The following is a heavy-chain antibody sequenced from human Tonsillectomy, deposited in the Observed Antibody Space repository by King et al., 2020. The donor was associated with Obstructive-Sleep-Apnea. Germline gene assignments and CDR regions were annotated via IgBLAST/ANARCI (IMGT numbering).Heavy chain of an antibody. CDR1: GGSISGGYS. Sequence: QLQESGPGLVKPSQTLSLTCAVSGGSISGGYSWSWIRQPPGKGLEWIGYIYYSGSTYYNPSLKSRVTISVDTSKNQFSLKLSSVTAADTALYYCARQSHYDFWSGYPTQNWFDPWGQGTLVTVSS. D-gene: IGHD3-3*01. J-gene: IGHJ5*02. CDR3: ARQSHYDFWSGYPTQNWFDP. V-gene: IGHV4-30-4*07. CDR2: IYYSGST.